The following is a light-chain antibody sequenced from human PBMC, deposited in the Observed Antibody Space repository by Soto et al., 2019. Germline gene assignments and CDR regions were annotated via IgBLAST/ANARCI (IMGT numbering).Light chain of an antibody. CDR1: QSVSSY. CDR2: DAS. V-gene: IGKV3-11*01. CDR3: QQRSNWPIT. Sequence: EIVLTQSPATLSLSPGERATLSCRASQSVSSYLAWFEQKPGQPPRLLIYDASNRATGIPARFSGSGSGTDFTLTISRLEPEDFAVYYCQQRSNWPITFGQGTRLEIK. J-gene: IGKJ5*01.